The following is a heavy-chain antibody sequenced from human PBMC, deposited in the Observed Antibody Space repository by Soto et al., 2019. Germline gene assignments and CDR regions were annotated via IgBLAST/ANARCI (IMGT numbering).Heavy chain of an antibody. D-gene: IGHD1-7*01. CDR3: ARDLIPELPHYYYYMDV. CDR1: GYTFTSYA. J-gene: IGHJ6*03. Sequence: ASVKVSCKASGYTFTSYAMHWVRQAPGQRLEWMGWINAGNGNTKYSQKFQGRVTITTDTSTSTAYMELRSLRSDDTAVYYCARDLIPELPHYYYYMDVWGKGTTVTVSS. CDR2: INAGNGNT. V-gene: IGHV1-3*01.